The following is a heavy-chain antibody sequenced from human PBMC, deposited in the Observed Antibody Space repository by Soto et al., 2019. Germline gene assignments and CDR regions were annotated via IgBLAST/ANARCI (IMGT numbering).Heavy chain of an antibody. D-gene: IGHD2-15*01. V-gene: IGHV3-74*01. CDR1: GFTFSSYW. CDR3: ARVYCSGGSCYNLDY. J-gene: IGHJ4*02. CDR2: INSDGSST. Sequence: EVQLVESGGGLVQPGGSLRLSCAASGFTFSSYWMHWVRQAPGKGLVWVSRINSDGSSTSYADSVKGRFTISRENAKNTLYLQMNSRRAEVTAVYYCARVYCSGGSCYNLDYWGRGSLFTVSS.